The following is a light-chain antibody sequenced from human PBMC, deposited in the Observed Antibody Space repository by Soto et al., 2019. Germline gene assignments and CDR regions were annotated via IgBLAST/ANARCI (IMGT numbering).Light chain of an antibody. Sequence: QSVLTQPPSASGTPGQRVTISCSGSSSNIGTNYISLYQQSPGTAPKLLIYRNNQRPSGVPDRFSGSKSGTSASLAISGLRSEDEADYHCAAWDASLNGPVFGGGTKLTVL. CDR2: RNN. CDR3: AAWDASLNGPV. V-gene: IGLV1-47*01. CDR1: SSNIGTNY. J-gene: IGLJ2*01.